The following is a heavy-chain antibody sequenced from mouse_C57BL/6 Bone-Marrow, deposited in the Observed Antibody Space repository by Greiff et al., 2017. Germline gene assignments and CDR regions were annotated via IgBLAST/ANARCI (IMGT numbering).Heavy chain of an antibody. D-gene: IGHD1-1*01. J-gene: IGHJ1*03. CDR1: GFTFNTYA. CDR2: IRSKSSNYAT. V-gene: IGHV10-3*01. Sequence: EVQGVESGGGLVQPKGSLKLSCAASGFTFNTYALHWVRQAPGKGLEWVARIRSKSSNYATYYDDPLNDRFTISRDDSQSMLYLQMNNLKTEDTAMYYCVRRKVYYGSSYGYFDVWGTGTTVTVSS. CDR3: VRRKVYYGSSYGYFDV.